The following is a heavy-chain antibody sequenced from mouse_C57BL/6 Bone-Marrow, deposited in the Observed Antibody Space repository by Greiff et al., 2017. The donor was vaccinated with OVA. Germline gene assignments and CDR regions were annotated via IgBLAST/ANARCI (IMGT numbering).Heavy chain of an antibody. CDR1: GYTFTSYW. D-gene: IGHD1-1*01. Sequence: QVQLKQPGAELVKPGASVKLSCKASGYTFTSYWMHWVKQRPGQGLEWIGMIHPNSGSTNYNEKFKSKATLTVDKSSSTAYMQLSSLTSEDSAVYYCARSYGSSSDYWGQGTTLTVSS. J-gene: IGHJ2*01. V-gene: IGHV1-64*01. CDR2: IHPNSGST. CDR3: ARSYGSSSDY.